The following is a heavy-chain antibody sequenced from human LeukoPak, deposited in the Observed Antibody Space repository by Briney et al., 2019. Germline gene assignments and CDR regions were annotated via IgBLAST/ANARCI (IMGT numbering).Heavy chain of an antibody. J-gene: IGHJ6*02. D-gene: IGHD6-6*01. V-gene: IGHV1-18*04. Sequence: GASVKVSCKASGYTFTSYGISWVRQAPGQGLEWMGWISAYNGNTNYAQKLQGRVTMTTDTSTSTAYMELRSLRSEDTAVYYCARAVKSDIAARRGCYYGMDVWGQGTTVTVSS. CDR3: ARAVKSDIAARRGCYYGMDV. CDR2: ISAYNGNT. CDR1: GYTFTSYG.